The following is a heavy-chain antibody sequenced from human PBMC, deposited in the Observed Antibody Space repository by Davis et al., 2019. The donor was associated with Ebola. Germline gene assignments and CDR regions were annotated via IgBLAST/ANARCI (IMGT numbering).Heavy chain of an antibody. CDR3: AKDRRPYQSPQLYYYYAMDV. D-gene: IGHD2-2*01. J-gene: IGHJ6*02. CDR2: ITWNSGSI. Sequence: SLKISCAASGFTFDDYAMNWVRQAPGKGLEWVSGITWNSGSIGYADSVKGRFTISRDNAKNSLYLQMNSLRPEDTVVYWCAKDRRPYQSPQLYYYYAMDVWGQGTTVTVSS. CDR1: GFTFDDYA. V-gene: IGHV3-9*01.